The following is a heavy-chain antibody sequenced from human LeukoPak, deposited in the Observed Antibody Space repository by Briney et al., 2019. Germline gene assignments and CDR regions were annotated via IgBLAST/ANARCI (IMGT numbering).Heavy chain of an antibody. CDR1: GGSISSYY. CDR3: ARDRVVPAAIRYWYFDL. V-gene: IGHV4-59*01. D-gene: IGHD2-2*01. Sequence: NPSGTLSLTCTVSGGSISSYYWSWIRQPPGKGLEWIGYIYYSGSTNYNPSLKSRVTISVDTSKNQFSLKLSSVTAADTAVYYCARDRVVPAAIRYWYFDLWGRGTLVTVSS. CDR2: IYYSGST. J-gene: IGHJ2*01.